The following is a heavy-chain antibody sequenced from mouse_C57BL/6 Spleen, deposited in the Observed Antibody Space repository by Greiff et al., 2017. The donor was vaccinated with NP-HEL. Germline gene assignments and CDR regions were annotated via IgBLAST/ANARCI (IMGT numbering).Heavy chain of an antibody. CDR2: IYPGDGDT. D-gene: IGHD1-1*01. J-gene: IGHJ2*01. CDR1: GYAFSSSW. Sequence: VQLQQSGPELVKPGASVKISCKASGYAFSSSWMNWVKQRPGKGLEWIGRIYPGDGDTNYNGKFKGKATLTADKSSSTAYMQLSSLTSEDSAVYFCAREEMGYYGSSYYFDYWGQGTTLTVSS. CDR3: AREEMGYYGSSYYFDY. V-gene: IGHV1-82*01.